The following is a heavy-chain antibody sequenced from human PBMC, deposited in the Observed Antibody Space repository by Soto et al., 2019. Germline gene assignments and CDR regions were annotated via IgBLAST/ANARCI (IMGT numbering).Heavy chain of an antibody. J-gene: IGHJ4*02. V-gene: IGHV5-10-1*01. CDR2: IDPSDSQT. D-gene: IGHD5-18*01. CDR1: GYSFAGYW. Sequence: GESLKISCKGSGYSFAGYWITWVRQKPWKGLEWMGRIDPSDSQTYYSPSFRGHVTISATKSITTVFLQWSSLRASDTAMYYCARQIYESDTDPNCQYYFDSWGQGTPVTVSS. CDR3: ARQIYESDTDPNCQYYFDS.